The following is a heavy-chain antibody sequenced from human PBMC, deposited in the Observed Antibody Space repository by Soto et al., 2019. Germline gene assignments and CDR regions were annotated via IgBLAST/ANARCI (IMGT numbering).Heavy chain of an antibody. V-gene: IGHV4-59*01. CDR3: ARDFGGAVALLDY. D-gene: IGHD6-19*01. CDR2: IYYSGST. Sequence: SETLSLTCTVSGGSISSYYWSWIRQPPGKGLEWIGYIYYSGSTNYSPSLKSRVTISVDTSKNQFSLKLSSVTAADTAVYYCARDFGGAVALLDYWGQGTLVTVSS. J-gene: IGHJ4*02. CDR1: GGSISSYY.